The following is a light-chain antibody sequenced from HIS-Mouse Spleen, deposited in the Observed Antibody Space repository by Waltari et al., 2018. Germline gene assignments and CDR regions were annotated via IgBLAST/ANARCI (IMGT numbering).Light chain of an antibody. J-gene: IGLJ1*01. V-gene: IGLV2-14*01. Sequence: QSALTQPASVSGSPGQLITIPRTGTSSDVGCYNYVSWYQQPPGKAPKPMISEVSNRPSGVSNRFSGSKSGNPASLTISGLQAEDEADYYCSSYTSSSTYVFGTGTKVTVL. CDR3: SSYTSSSTYV. CDR2: EVS. CDR1: SSDVGCYNY.